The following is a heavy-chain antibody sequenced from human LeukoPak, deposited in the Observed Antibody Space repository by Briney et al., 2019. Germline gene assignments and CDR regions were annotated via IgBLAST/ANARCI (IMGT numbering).Heavy chain of an antibody. Sequence: GASVKVSCKVSRYTLTELSMHWVRQAPGKGLDGMGGFDPEDGEAIYAQKFQGRVTMTEDTSTDTAYMELSSLRSEDTAVYYCARAKNGYSSILTYWGQGTLVTVSS. CDR2: FDPEDGEA. D-gene: IGHD6-13*01. CDR3: ARAKNGYSSILTY. CDR1: RYTLTELS. J-gene: IGHJ4*02. V-gene: IGHV1-24*01.